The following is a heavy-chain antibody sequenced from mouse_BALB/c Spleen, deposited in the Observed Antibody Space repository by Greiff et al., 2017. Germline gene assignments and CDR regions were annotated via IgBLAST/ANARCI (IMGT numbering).Heavy chain of an antibody. Sequence: EVKLQESGGGLVQPGGSLNLSCAASGFDFSRYWMSWARQAPGKGQEWIGEINPGSSTINYTPSLKDKFIISRDNAKNTLYLQMSKVRSEDTALYYCARRGGLGRAMDYWGQGTSVTVSS. CDR3: ARRGGLGRAMDY. CDR1: GFDFSRYW. D-gene: IGHD3-1*01. J-gene: IGHJ4*01. V-gene: IGHV4-2*02. CDR2: INPGSSTI.